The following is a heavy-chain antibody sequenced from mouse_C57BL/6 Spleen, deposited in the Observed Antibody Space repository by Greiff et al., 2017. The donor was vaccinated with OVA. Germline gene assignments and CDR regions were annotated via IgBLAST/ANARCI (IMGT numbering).Heavy chain of an antibody. J-gene: IGHJ3*01. V-gene: IGHV1-55*01. Sequence: VKLMESGAELVKPGASVKMSCKASGYTFTSYWITWVKQRPGQGLEWIGDIYPGSGSTNYNEKFKSKATLTVDTSSSTAYMQLSSLTSEDSAVYYCARETYYDYDQAWFAYWGQGTLVTVSA. CDR2: IYPGSGST. CDR3: ARETYYDYDQAWFAY. D-gene: IGHD2-4*01. CDR1: GYTFTSYW.